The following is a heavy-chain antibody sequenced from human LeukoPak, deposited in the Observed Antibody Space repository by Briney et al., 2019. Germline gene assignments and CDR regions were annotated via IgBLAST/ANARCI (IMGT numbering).Heavy chain of an antibody. CDR1: GFTFSCYS. Sequence: KTGGSRRLSSAASGFTFSCYSMNWVRQAPGEGLDWVSSISSSSSYIYYADSVKGRFTISRDNAKNSLYLQMNSLRAEDTAVYYCARAVPKTPPDYWGQGTLVTVSS. J-gene: IGHJ4*02. V-gene: IGHV3-21*01. CDR2: ISSSSSYI. D-gene: IGHD3-10*02. CDR3: ARAVPKTPPDY.